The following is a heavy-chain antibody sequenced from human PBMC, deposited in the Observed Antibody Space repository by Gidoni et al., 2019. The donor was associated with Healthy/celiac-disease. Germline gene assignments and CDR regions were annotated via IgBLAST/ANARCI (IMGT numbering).Heavy chain of an antibody. Sequence: EVQLVESGGGLVQPGGSLRLSCAASGFTFSSYEMNWVRQAPGKGLEWVSYISSSGSTIYYADSVKGRFTISRDNAKNSLYLQMNSLRAEDTAVYYCARDLYSSLDIWGQGTMVTVSS. D-gene: IGHD6-13*01. CDR2: ISSSGSTI. CDR1: GFTFSSYE. V-gene: IGHV3-48*03. J-gene: IGHJ3*02. CDR3: ARDLYSSLDI.